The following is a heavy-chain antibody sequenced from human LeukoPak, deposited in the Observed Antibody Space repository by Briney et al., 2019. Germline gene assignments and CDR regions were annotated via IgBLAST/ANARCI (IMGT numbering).Heavy chain of an antibody. CDR3: ARDHSRMDV. V-gene: IGHV3-21*01. CDR1: GFTFSSYS. Sequence: GGSLRLSCAASGFTFSSYSMSWVRQAPGKGLEWVSSISSSSSHIYYADSVKGRFTISRDNAKNSLYLQMNSLRAEDTAVYYCARDHSRMDVWGKGTTVTVSS. J-gene: IGHJ6*03. CDR2: ISSSSSHI. D-gene: IGHD2-21*01.